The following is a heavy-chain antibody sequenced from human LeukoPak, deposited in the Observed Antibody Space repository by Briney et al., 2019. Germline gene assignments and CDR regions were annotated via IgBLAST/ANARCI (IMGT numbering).Heavy chain of an antibody. CDR3: ARDPTNTIGRYVYLDY. J-gene: IGHJ4*02. Sequence: ASVKVCCKTSGFTFTKYAITWVRQAPGQGLEWMGWISTYDGDTNYAQKFQGRVTIMKDTSASTAYMELRSLRPDDTAVYYCARDPTNTIGRYVYLDYWVQGTLVTVSS. D-gene: IGHD2-2*01. CDR1: GFTFTKYA. CDR2: ISTYDGDT. V-gene: IGHV1-18*01.